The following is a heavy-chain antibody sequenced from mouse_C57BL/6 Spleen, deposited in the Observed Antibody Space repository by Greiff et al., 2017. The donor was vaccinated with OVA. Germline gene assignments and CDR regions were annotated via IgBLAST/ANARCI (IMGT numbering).Heavy chain of an antibody. Sequence: EVKLQESGGGLVQPKGSLKLSCAASGFTFNTYAMHWVRQAPGKGLEWVARIRSKSSNYATYYADSVKDRFTISTDDSQSMLYLQMNNLKTEDTAMYYCVRDFLYYGSRNWYFDVWGTGTTVTVSS. J-gene: IGHJ1*03. CDR3: VRDFLYYGSRNWYFDV. CDR1: GFTFNTYA. D-gene: IGHD1-1*01. CDR2: IRSKSSNYAT. V-gene: IGHV10-3*01.